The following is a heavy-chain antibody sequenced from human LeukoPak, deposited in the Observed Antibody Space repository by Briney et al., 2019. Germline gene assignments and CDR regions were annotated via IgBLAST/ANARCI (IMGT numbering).Heavy chain of an antibody. CDR3: AKGAYSYGLDY. Sequence: PGGSLRLSCAASGFTFSSYAMSWVRQAPGKGLEWVAVISYDGSNKYYADSVKGRFTISRDNSKNTLYLQMNSLRAEDTAVYYCAKGAYSYGLDYWGQGTLVTVSS. J-gene: IGHJ4*02. CDR2: ISYDGSNK. D-gene: IGHD5-18*01. V-gene: IGHV3-30*18. CDR1: GFTFSSYA.